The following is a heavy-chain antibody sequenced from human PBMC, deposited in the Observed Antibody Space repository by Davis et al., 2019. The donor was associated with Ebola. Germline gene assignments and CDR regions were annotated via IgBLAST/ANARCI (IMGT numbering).Heavy chain of an antibody. CDR3: ARAPARDPYCSSTSCYLDGYYYYYGMDV. Sequence: PSETLSLTCAVYGGSFSGYYWSWIRQPPGKGLEWIGEINHSGSTNYNPSLKSRVTISVDTSKNQFSLKLSSVTAADTAVYYCARAPARDPYCSSTSCYLDGYYYYYGMDVWGQGTTVTVSS. V-gene: IGHV4-34*01. CDR1: GGSFSGYY. CDR2: INHSGST. D-gene: IGHD2-2*01. J-gene: IGHJ6*02.